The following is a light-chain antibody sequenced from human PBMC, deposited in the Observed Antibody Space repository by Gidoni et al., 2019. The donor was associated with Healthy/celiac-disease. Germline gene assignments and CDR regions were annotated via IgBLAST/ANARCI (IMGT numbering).Light chain of an antibody. V-gene: IGKV1-8*01. Sequence: AIRMTQSPSSFSASTGDRVTITCRASQGISSYLAWYQQKPGKAPKLLIYAASTLQSGVPSRFSGSGSGTDFTLTSSCLQSEDFANYYCQQYYSYPRTFGQGTKGEIK. CDR3: QQYYSYPRT. CDR2: AAS. CDR1: QGISSY. J-gene: IGKJ1*01.